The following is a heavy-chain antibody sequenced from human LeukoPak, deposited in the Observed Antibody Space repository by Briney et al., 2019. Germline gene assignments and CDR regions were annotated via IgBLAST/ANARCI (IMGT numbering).Heavy chain of an antibody. CDR3: ARIIAAAGTDY. Sequence: PSETLSLTCTVSGGSISSYYWSWIRQPPGKGLEWIGYIYYSGSTNYNPSLKSRVTISVDTSKNQFSLKLSSVTAADTAVYYCARIIAAAGTDYWGQGTLVTVSS. J-gene: IGHJ4*02. V-gene: IGHV4-59*12. D-gene: IGHD6-13*01. CDR1: GGSISSYY. CDR2: IYYSGST.